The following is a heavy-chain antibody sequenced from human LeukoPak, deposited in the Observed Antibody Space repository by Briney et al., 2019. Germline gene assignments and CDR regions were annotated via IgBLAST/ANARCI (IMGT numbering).Heavy chain of an antibody. Sequence: GASVKVSCKASGYTVTGYYMHWVRQAPGQGLEWMGWINPNSGGTNYAQKFQGRVSMTRDTSISTAYMELSRLRSDDTVFFFKQKTAYEILTGADAFDIWGQGTMVTVSS. CDR1: GYTVTGYY. CDR3: QKTAYEILTGADAFDI. J-gene: IGHJ3*02. V-gene: IGHV1-2*02. D-gene: IGHD3-9*01. CDR2: INPNSGGT.